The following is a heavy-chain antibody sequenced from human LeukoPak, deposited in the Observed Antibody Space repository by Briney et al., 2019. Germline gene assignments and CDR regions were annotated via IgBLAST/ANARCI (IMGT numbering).Heavy chain of an antibody. CDR2: ISNDGYSQ. V-gene: IGHV3-30*18. CDR1: GFTFSSYG. D-gene: IGHD2-8*02. J-gene: IGHJ4*02. Sequence: PGRSLRLSCAASGFTFSSYGMHRVRQAPGKGLEWVAVISNDGYSQYCAHSVKGRFTVSRDNSKNTLYLQMNNLKTDDTAVYYCAKPCQGGGVCFLILEWGQGTLLTVSS. CDR3: AKPCQGGGVCFLILE.